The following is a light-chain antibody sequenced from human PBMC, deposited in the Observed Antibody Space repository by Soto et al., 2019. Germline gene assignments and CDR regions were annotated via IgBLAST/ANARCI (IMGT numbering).Light chain of an antibody. CDR2: GAS. J-gene: IGKJ5*01. V-gene: IGKV3-15*01. CDR1: QSVSSN. CDR3: QQYNTWPPIT. Sequence: EIVMTQSPATLSVSPGERATLSCRASQSVSSNLAWYQQKPGQAPRLLIFGASTSATGIPARFSGSGSGTEFTLTISSLQSEDFAVYYCQQYNTWPPITFGPGTRLEIK.